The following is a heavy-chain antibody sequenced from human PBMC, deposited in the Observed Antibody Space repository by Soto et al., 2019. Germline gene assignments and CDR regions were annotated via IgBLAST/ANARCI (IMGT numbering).Heavy chain of an antibody. CDR1: GGSISNYY. CDR2: VHDSWGS. CDR3: ARQGVGALHGLFDV. Sequence: QVPLQESGPGLVKPSETLYLSCTVSGGSISNYYWSWFRQTPGKGLEWIGYVHDSWGSNYNPSLKSRVAISLDTSKSQFPLKLTSVTATDTAVYYCARQGVGALHGLFDVWGQGTMVTVSS. V-gene: IGHV4-59*08. D-gene: IGHD1-26*01. J-gene: IGHJ6*02.